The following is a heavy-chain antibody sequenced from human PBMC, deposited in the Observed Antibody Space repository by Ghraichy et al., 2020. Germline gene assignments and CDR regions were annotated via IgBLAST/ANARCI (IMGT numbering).Heavy chain of an antibody. V-gene: IGHV3-9*01. D-gene: IGHD4-17*01. J-gene: IGHJ4*02. CDR1: GFTFDDYA. Sequence: GGSLRLSCAASGFTFDDYAMHWVRQAPGKGLEWVSGISWNSGSIGYADSVKGRFTISRDNAKNSLYLQMNSLRAEDTALYYCAKDMAGNGDLFDYWGQGTLVTVSS. CDR3: AKDMAGNGDLFDY. CDR2: ISWNSGSI.